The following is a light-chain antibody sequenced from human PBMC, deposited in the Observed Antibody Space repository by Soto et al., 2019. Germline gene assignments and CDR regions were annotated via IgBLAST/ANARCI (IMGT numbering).Light chain of an antibody. V-gene: IGKV3-20*01. CDR2: GAS. Sequence: EIVLTQSTGTLSLSPGERATLSCRASQSVSSSFLAWYQQKPGQAPRLLIYGASSRATGIPDRFSGSGSGTDFTLTISRLEPEDFAVYDCQQDYSSPRPFGRGTEVEIK. CDR3: QQDYSSPRP. J-gene: IGKJ4*02. CDR1: QSVSSSF.